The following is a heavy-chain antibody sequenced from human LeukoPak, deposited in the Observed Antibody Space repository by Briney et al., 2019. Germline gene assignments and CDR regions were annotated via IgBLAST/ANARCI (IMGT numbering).Heavy chain of an antibody. Sequence: ASVKVSCKASGYTFTSYVINGVRQAPGQGLLWLGCMNPNSGNTGYVQKFQGRVTMTRNTSISTAYMELSSLRSEDTAVYYCARGLRFLEWSNYYGMDVWGQGTTVTVSS. V-gene: IGHV1-8*01. CDR3: ARGLRFLEWSNYYGMDV. CDR2: MNPNSGNT. J-gene: IGHJ6*02. D-gene: IGHD3-3*01. CDR1: GYTFTSYV.